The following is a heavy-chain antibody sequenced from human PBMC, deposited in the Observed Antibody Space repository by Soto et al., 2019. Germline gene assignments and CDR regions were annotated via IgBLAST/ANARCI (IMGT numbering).Heavy chain of an antibody. CDR2: TWNDGSKK. Sequence: QVQLVESGGGVVQPGRSLRLSCAASGFTFSSYGMQWVRQAPGKGLDWVALTWNDGSKKYYADSVKGRFTISRYNSKNTLYLQMDGLRAEDTAVYYCARDMGYSSGHGFDYWGQGTLVTVSS. D-gene: IGHD6-19*01. CDR1: GFTFSSYG. J-gene: IGHJ4*02. V-gene: IGHV3-33*01. CDR3: ARDMGYSSGHGFDY.